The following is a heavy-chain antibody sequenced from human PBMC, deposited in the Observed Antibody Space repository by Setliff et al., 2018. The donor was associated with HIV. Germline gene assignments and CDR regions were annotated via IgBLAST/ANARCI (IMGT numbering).Heavy chain of an antibody. V-gene: IGHV7-4-1*02. D-gene: IGHD4-17*01. CDR3: ARALYGDYGGDLNWLDP. Sequence: ASVKVSCKASGYSFTNYAMNWVRQAPGQGLERMGWIKTDSGSPTHAPGFTGRFVFSVDTSDTTAYLQISSLKAEDTAVYYCARALYGDYGGDLNWLDPWGQGTLVTVSS. J-gene: IGHJ5*02. CDR2: IKTDSGSP. CDR1: GYSFTNYA.